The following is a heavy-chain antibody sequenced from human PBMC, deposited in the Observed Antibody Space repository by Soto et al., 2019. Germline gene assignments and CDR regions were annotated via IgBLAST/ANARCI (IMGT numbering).Heavy chain of an antibody. Sequence: GGSLRLSCAASGFTYSSYTMHWVRQAPGKGLEWVAVISHDGTNKDYGDSVKGRFTISRDNSKNTLYLQMNSLRAEDTAVYYCARDSEGVVVPAARYYFYGMDVWGQGTTVTVSS. CDR3: ARDSEGVVVPAARYYFYGMDV. CDR1: GFTYSSYT. V-gene: IGHV3-30-3*01. D-gene: IGHD2-2*01. J-gene: IGHJ6*02. CDR2: ISHDGTNK.